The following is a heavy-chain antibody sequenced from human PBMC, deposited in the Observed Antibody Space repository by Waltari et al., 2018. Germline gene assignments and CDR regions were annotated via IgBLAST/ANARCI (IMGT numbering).Heavy chain of an antibody. D-gene: IGHD3-16*01. CDR2: IYHSGST. CDR3: ASDFLWESGAVY. J-gene: IGHJ4*02. V-gene: IGHV4-38-2*01. Sequence: QVQLQESGPGLVKPSETLSLTCAVSGYSISSGYYWGWIRQPPGKGLEWIGSIYHSGSTYYNPSLKSRVTISVDTSKNQFSLKLSSVTAADTAVYYCASDFLWESGAVYWGQGTLVTVSS. CDR1: GYSISSGYY.